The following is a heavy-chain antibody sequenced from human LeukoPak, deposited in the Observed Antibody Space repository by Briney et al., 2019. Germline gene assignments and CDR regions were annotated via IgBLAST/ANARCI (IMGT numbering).Heavy chain of an antibody. V-gene: IGHV3-30*02. Sequence: GGSLRLSCAASGFTFSSYGMHWVRQAPGKGLEWVAFIRYDGSNKYYADSVKGRFTISRDNSKNTLYLQMNSLRAEDTAVYYCARDSRAIAVAGTDYWGQGTLVTVSS. CDR3: ARDSRAIAVAGTDY. CDR2: IRYDGSNK. D-gene: IGHD6-19*01. CDR1: GFTFSSYG. J-gene: IGHJ4*02.